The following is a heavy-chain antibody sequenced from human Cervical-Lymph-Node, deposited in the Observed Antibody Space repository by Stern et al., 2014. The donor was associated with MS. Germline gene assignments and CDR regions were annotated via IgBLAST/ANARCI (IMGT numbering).Heavy chain of an antibody. CDR3: ARGPLRIVVFPVAHGSDP. CDR2: IYYSGST. V-gene: IGHV4-31*03. J-gene: IGHJ5*02. CDR1: GGSISSGGYY. D-gene: IGHD2-2*01. Sequence: QVQLQESGPGLVKPSQTLSLTCTVSGGSISSGGYYWSWIRQHPGKGLEWIGYIYYSGSTYYNPSLKSRVTISVDTSKNQFSLKRTLVPAADPAVYYCARGPLRIVVFPVAHGSDPGGQGTLVTFSS.